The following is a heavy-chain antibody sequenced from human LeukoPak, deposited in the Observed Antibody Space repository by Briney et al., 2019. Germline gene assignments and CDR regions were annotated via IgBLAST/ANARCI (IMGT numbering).Heavy chain of an antibody. J-gene: IGHJ4*02. CDR3: ARGGTTDY. D-gene: IGHD3-16*01. CDR2: ISSSSSTI. CDR1: GFTFSSYS. V-gene: IGHV3-48*01. Sequence: GGSLRLSCAASGFTFSSYSMNWVRQAPGKGLEWVSYISSSSSTIYYADSVKGRFTISRDNAKNSLYLQMNSLRAEDTAVYYCARGGTTDYWGQGTLVTVSS.